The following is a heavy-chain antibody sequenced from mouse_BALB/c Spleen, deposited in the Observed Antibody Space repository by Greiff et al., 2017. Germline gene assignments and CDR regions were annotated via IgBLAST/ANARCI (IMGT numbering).Heavy chain of an antibody. CDR3: ARGHYGNYGWFAY. D-gene: IGHD2-1*01. V-gene: IGHV1-54*01. J-gene: IGHJ3*01. Sequence: VHLVESGAELVRPGTSVKVSCKASGYAFTNYLIEWVKQRPGQGLEWIGVINPGSGGTNYNEKFKGKATLTADKSSSTAYMQLSSLTSDDSAVYFCARGHYGNYGWFAYWGQGTLVTVSA. CDR2: INPGSGGT. CDR1: GYAFTNYL.